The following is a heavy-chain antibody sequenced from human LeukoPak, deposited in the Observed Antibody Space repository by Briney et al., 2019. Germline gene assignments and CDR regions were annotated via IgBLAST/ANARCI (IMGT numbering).Heavy chain of an antibody. D-gene: IGHD5-18*01. Sequence: ASVKVSCKASGYTFTSYDINWVRQATGQGLEWMGWMNSNSGNTGYAQKFQARVTFTRITSMSTAYMELRSLRSEDTAVYYCARGERGYRYGFGYFQKWGQGTLVTVSS. CDR3: ARGERGYRYGFGYFQK. V-gene: IGHV1-8*01. CDR2: MNSNSGNT. CDR1: GYTFTSYD. J-gene: IGHJ1*01.